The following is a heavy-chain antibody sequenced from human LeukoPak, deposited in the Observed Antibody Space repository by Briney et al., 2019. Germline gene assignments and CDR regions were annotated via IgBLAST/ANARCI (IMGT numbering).Heavy chain of an antibody. CDR3: AKRRYYDFWSGYPDFDY. D-gene: IGHD3-3*01. CDR2: ISDSGGST. V-gene: IGHV3-23*01. Sequence: GGSLRLSCAASGFTFSSYAMTWVRQAPGKGLEWVSAISDSGGSTYYADSVKGRFTISRDNSKNTLYLQMNSPRAEDTAVYYCAKRRYYDFWSGYPDFDYWGQGTLVTVSS. J-gene: IGHJ4*02. CDR1: GFTFSSYA.